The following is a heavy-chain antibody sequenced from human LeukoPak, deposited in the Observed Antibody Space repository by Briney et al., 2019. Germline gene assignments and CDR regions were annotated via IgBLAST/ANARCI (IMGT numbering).Heavy chain of an antibody. CDR2: INSDGSST. J-gene: IGHJ6*02. Sequence: GGSLRLSCAASGFTFSSYWMHWVRQAPGKGLVWVSRINSDGSSTSCADSVKGRFTISRDNAKNTLYLQMNSLRAEDTAVYYCARDHTQRYCSGGRCRYSYYGMDVWGQGATVTVSS. D-gene: IGHD2-15*01. CDR3: ARDHTQRYCSGGRCRYSYYGMDV. CDR1: GFTFSSYW. V-gene: IGHV3-74*01.